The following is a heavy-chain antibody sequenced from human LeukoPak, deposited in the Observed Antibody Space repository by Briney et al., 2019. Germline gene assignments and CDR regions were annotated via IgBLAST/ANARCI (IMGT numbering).Heavy chain of an antibody. CDR2: ISWNSGSI. D-gene: IGHD7-27*01. CDR3: ARALNWETY. V-gene: IGHV3-9*01. Sequence: PGGSLRLSCAASGFTFDDYAMHWVRQAPGKGLEWVSGISWNSGSIGYADSVKGRFTISRDNAKNSLYLQMNSLRAEDTAVYYCARALNWETYWGQGTLVSVSS. J-gene: IGHJ4*02. CDR1: GFTFDDYA.